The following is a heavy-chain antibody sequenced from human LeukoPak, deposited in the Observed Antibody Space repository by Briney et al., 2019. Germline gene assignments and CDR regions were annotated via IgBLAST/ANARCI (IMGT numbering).Heavy chain of an antibody. CDR3: VKDAPLPFDF. V-gene: IGHV3-23*01. J-gene: IGHJ4*02. CDR1: GFTFRDFA. Sequence: PGGSLRLSCAASGFTFRDFAMSWVRQAPGKGLEWVSAISGDAHSTYYADSLKGRFTISRDNSKNTLYLQMNSLRAADTATYFCVKDAPLPFDFWGQGALVIVFS. CDR2: ISGDAHST.